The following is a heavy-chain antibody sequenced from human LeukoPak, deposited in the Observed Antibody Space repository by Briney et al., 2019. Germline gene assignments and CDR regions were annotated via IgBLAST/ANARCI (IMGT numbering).Heavy chain of an antibody. D-gene: IGHD6-13*01. CDR3: TTGPYSSSWHPFDY. J-gene: IGHJ4*02. V-gene: IGHV3-15*01. CDR2: IKSKTDGGTT. Sequence: PGGSLRLSCVTSGFTFSNAWMSWVRQAPGKGLEWVGRIKSKTDGGTTDYAAPVKGRFTISRDDSKNTLYLQMNSLKTEDTAVYYCTTGPYSSSWHPFDYWGQGTLVTVSS. CDR1: GFTFSNAW.